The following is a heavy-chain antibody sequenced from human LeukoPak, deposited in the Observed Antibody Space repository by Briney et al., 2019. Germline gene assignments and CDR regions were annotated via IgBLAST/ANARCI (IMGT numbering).Heavy chain of an antibody. Sequence: ASVKVSCKASGYTFTSYGISWVRQAPGQGLEWMGWISAYNGNTNYAQKLQGRVTMTTDTSTSTAYMELRSLRSDDTAVYYCAREIQAAETFACDYWGQGTLVTVSS. CDR1: GYTFTSYG. V-gene: IGHV1-18*01. CDR3: AREIQAAETFACDY. J-gene: IGHJ4*02. D-gene: IGHD6-13*01. CDR2: ISAYNGNT.